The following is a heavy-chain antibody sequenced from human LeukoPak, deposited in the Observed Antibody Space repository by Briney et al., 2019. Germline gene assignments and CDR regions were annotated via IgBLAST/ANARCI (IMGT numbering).Heavy chain of an antibody. CDR3: ARRQNYDILTGYGYYYMDV. J-gene: IGHJ6*03. Sequence: ASVKVSCKASGYTFSSYDINWVRQATGQGLEWMGWMNPNSGNRGYAQKFQGRVTMTRDTSISTAYMELSRLRSDDTAVYYCARRQNYDILTGYGYYYMDVWGKGTTVTVSS. V-gene: IGHV1-8*02. CDR2: MNPNSGNR. D-gene: IGHD3-9*01. CDR1: GYTFSSYD.